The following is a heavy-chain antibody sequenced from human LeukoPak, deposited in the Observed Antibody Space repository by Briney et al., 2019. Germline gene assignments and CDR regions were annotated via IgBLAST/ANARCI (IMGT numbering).Heavy chain of an antibody. CDR2: INHSGST. J-gene: IGHJ5*02. CDR3: TRDSGTTGEVKFDP. D-gene: IGHD3-10*01. Sequence: PSETLSLTCAVYGGSFSGYYWSWIRQPPGKGLEWIGEINHSGSTNYNPSLKSRVTISVDTSKNQFSLKLSSVTAADTAVYYCTRDSGTTGEVKFDPWGQGTLVAVSS. V-gene: IGHV4-34*01. CDR1: GGSFSGYY.